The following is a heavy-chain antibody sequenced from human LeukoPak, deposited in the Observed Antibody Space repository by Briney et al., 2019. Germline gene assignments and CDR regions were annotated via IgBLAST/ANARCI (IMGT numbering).Heavy chain of an antibody. CDR2: IYYSGST. Sequence: PSETLSLTCTVSGVSVSSGSYYWSWIRQPPGKGLEWIGYIYYSGSTNYNPSLKSRVTISVDTSKNQFSLKLSSVTAADTAVYYCARVRASPQDSSSWDYYFDYWGQGTLVTVSS. D-gene: IGHD6-13*01. V-gene: IGHV4-61*01. CDR3: ARVRASPQDSSSWDYYFDY. CDR1: GVSVSSGSYY. J-gene: IGHJ4*02.